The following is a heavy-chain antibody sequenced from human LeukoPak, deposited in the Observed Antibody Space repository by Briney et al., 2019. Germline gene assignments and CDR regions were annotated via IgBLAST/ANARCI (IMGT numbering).Heavy chain of an antibody. CDR1: GFTFRSYS. D-gene: IGHD4-17*01. J-gene: IGHJ4*02. V-gene: IGHV3-21*01. CDR3: ASFMTTLTIPDY. Sequence: GGSLRLSCAASGFTFRSYSMNWVRQAPGKRLEWLSSITSSGSHMYYADSVKGRFTISRDNAKSSLYLQMNSLSAEDTAVYYCASFMTTLTIPDYWGQGTLVTVSS. CDR2: ITSSGSHM.